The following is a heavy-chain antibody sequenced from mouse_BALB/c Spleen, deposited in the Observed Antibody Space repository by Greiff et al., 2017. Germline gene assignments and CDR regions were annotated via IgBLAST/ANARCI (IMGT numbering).Heavy chain of an antibody. V-gene: IGHV14-3*02. J-gene: IGHJ4*01. Sequence: EVQLQQSGAELVKPGASVKLSCTASGFNIKDTYMHWVKQRPEQGLEWIGRIDPANGNTKYDPKFQGKATLTVDTSSSTAYMQLSSLTSEDSAVYYCTREDRYPYAMDYWGQGTSVTVSS. D-gene: IGHD2-14*01. CDR2: IDPANGNT. CDR1: GFNIKDTY. CDR3: TREDRYPYAMDY.